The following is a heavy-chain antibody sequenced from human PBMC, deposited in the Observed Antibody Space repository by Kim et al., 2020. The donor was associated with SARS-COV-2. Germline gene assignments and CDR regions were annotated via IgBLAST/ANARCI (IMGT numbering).Heavy chain of an antibody. J-gene: IGHJ5*02. V-gene: IGHV3-23*01. CDR2: ISGSGGTT. D-gene: IGHD6-19*01. CDR1: GFIFSSYA. CDR3: AKGYSSA. Sequence: GGSLRLSCAASGFIFSSYATSWVRQAPGKGLEWVSTISGSGGTTYYADSVKGRFTISRDNSKNTLYVQMNSLRAEDTAVYYCAKGYSSAWGQGILVTVSS.